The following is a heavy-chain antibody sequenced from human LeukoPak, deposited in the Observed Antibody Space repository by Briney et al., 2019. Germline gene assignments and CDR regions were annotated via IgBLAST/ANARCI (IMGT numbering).Heavy chain of an antibody. CDR1: GGSITNTDCY. J-gene: IGHJ4*02. CDR2: IYYSGST. D-gene: IGHD4-11*01. V-gene: IGHV4-39*01. Sequence: PSEALSLTCTVSGGSITNTDCYWGWIRQPPGKGLEWLASIYYSGSTHYSPSLKSRLTISLDTSKNQFSLKLTSVTAADTAVYYCARQVYGSNWSRHFGSWGQGTLVTVSS. CDR3: ARQVYGSNWSRHFGS.